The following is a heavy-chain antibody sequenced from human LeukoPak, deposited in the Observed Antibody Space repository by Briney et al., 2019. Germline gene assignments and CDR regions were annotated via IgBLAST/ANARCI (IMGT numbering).Heavy chain of an antibody. D-gene: IGHD4-23*01. CDR2: IWYDGSNK. J-gene: IGHJ4*02. CDR1: GFTFSSYG. Sequence: PGVSLRLSCAASGFTFSSYGMHWVRQAPGKGLEWVAVIWYDGSNKYYADSVKGRFTISRDNSKNTLYLQMNSLRAEDTAVYYCARDHHDYGGNCFDYWGQGTLVTVSS. CDR3: ARDHHDYGGNCFDY. V-gene: IGHV3-33*01.